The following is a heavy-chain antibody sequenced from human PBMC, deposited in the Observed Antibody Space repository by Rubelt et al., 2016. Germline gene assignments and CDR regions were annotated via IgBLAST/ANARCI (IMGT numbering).Heavy chain of an antibody. CDR2: SGST. J-gene: IGHJ4*02. V-gene: IGHV4-4*02. Sequence: SGSTNYNPSLKSRFTISVDKSKNQFSLKLSSVTAADTAVYYCARESDLGDYWGQGTLVTVSS. D-gene: IGHD3-16*01. CDR3: ARESDLGDY.